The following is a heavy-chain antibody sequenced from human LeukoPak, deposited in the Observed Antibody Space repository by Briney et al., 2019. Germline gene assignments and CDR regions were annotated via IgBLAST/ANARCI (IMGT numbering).Heavy chain of an antibody. CDR3: ARDPGMVALDY. D-gene: IGHD1-26*01. J-gene: IGHJ4*02. CDR1: CGSISSDY. V-gene: IGHV4-59*01. CDR2: IYYTGST. Sequence: SETLSLTCTVSCGSISSDYWSWIRQPPGKGLEWIGYIYYTGSTNYNPSLKSRVTISLDRSKNQFSLKLNSVTAADTAVYYCARDPGMVALDYWGQGTLVTVSS.